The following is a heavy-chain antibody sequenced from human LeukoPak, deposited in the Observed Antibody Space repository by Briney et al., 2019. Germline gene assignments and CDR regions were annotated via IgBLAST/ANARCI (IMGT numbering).Heavy chain of an antibody. CDR1: GGSSSGYY. J-gene: IGHJ4*02. V-gene: IGHV4-34*01. CDR2: INHSGST. D-gene: IGHD3-10*01. Sequence: SETLSLTCAVYGGSSSGYYWSWIRQPPGKGLEWIGEINHSGSTNYNPSLKSRVTISVDTSKNQFSLKLSSVTAADTAVYYCARGAAWFGELPDFDYWGQGTLVTVSS. CDR3: ARGAAWFGELPDFDY.